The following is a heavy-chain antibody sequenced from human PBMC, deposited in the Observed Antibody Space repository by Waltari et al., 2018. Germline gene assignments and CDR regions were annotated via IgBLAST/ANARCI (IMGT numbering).Heavy chain of an antibody. D-gene: IGHD4-4*01. CDR3: ARVPTVTTYYYGMDV. V-gene: IGHV5-51*01. CDR1: GYSFTSYW. J-gene: IGHJ6*02. Sequence: EVQLVQSGAEVKKPGESLKISCKGSGYSFTSYWIGWVRQMPGKGLEWMGIIYPGDSDTRYSPSFQGQVTISADKSISTAYLQWSSLKASDTAMYYCARVPTVTTYYYGMDVWGQGTTVTVSS. CDR2: IYPGDSDT.